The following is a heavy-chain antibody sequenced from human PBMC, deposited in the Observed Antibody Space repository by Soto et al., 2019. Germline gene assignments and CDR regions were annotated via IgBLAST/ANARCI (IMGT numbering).Heavy chain of an antibody. CDR2: TWYDGSIE. Sequence: QVQLVESGGGVVQPGRSLRLSCAASGFTFSTYAMHWVRQAPGKGLEWVAVTWYDGSIEYYADSVKGRFTIPRDNSKNTLFLQMNSLRAEDTAVYYCARDGLGGSYTNFYFDYWGQGALVTVSS. J-gene: IGHJ4*02. V-gene: IGHV3-33*01. CDR3: ARDGLGGSYTNFYFDY. CDR1: GFTFSTYA. D-gene: IGHD1-26*01.